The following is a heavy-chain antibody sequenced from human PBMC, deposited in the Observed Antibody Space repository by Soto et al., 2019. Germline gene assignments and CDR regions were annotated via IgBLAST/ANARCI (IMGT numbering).Heavy chain of an antibody. CDR1: GYTFTSYG. CDR3: AREVDYIGGSSRPRYYYYMDV. D-gene: IGHD3-16*02. J-gene: IGHJ6*03. V-gene: IGHV1-18*01. Sequence: GASVKVSCKASGYTFTSYGISWVRQAPGQGLEWMGWISAYNGNTNYAQKLQGRVTMTTDTSTSTAYMELRSLRSDDTAVYYCAREVDYIGGSSRPRYYYYMDVWGKGTTVTVSS. CDR2: ISAYNGNT.